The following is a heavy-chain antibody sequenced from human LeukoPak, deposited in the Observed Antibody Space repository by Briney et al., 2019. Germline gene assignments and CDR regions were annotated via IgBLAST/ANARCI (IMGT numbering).Heavy chain of an antibody. CDR2: IYYSGNT. Sequence: SETLSLTCTVSGVSISSSNYYWGWIRQPPGKGRERIGSIYYSGNTYYNASLKSQVSISIDTSKNRFSLRLTSVTAADTAVYYCARQTGSGLFILPGGQGTLVTVSS. CDR3: ARQTGSGLFILP. D-gene: IGHD3/OR15-3a*01. J-gene: IGHJ4*02. V-gene: IGHV4-39*01. CDR1: GVSISSSNYY.